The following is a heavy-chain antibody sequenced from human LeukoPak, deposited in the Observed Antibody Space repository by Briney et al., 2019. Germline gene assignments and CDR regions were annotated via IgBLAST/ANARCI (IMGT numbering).Heavy chain of an antibody. J-gene: IGHJ4*02. Sequence: NSSETLSLTCTVSGYSISSGYYWGWVRQPPGKGLEWIGSIYHSGSTYYNPSLKSRVTISVDTSKNQFSLKLSSVTAADTAVYYCARDMKFFDYWGQGTLVTVSP. CDR1: GYSISSGYY. D-gene: IGHD3-16*01. CDR3: ARDMKFFDY. CDR2: IYHSGST. V-gene: IGHV4-38-2*02.